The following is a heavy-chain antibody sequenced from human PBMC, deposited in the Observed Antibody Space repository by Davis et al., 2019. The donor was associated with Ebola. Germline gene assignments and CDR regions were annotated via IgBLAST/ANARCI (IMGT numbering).Heavy chain of an antibody. CDR2: IYPGDSDT. Sequence: GESLKISCKGSGYSFTSYWIGWVRQMPGKGLEWMGSIYPGDSDTRYSPSFQGQVTISADKSISTAYLQWSSLKASDTAMYYCARQGSVYQLLQRTFETWGQGTMVTVSS. D-gene: IGHD2-2*01. J-gene: IGHJ3*02. CDR3: ARQGSVYQLLQRTFET. CDR1: GYSFTSYW. V-gene: IGHV5-51*01.